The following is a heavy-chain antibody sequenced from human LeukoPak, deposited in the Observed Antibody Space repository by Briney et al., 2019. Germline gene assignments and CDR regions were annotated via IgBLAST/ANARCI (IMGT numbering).Heavy chain of an antibody. J-gene: IGHJ6*03. Sequence: PGGSLRLSCAASGFTVSSNYMSWVRQAPGKGLEWVSVIYRGGSTYYADSVKGRFTISRDNSKNTLYLQMNSLRAEDTAVYYCARVPHEITEDYYYYMDVWGKGTTVTVSS. V-gene: IGHV3-53*01. CDR1: GFTVSSNY. CDR3: ARVPHEITEDYYYYMDV. D-gene: IGHD1-14*01. CDR2: IYRGGST.